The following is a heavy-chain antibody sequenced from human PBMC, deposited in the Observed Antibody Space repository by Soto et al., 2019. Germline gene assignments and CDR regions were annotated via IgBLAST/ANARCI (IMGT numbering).Heavy chain of an antibody. CDR1: GYTFTSYY. CDR2: INPSGGST. J-gene: IGHJ6*02. CDR3: ARDWTGYCSSTSCRPPDYYYGMDV. D-gene: IGHD2-2*01. V-gene: IGHV1-46*01. Sequence: ASVKVSCKASGYTFTSYYMHWVRQAPGQGLEWMGIINPSGGSTSYAQKFQGRVTMTRDTSTSTVCMELSSLRSEDTAVYYCARDWTGYCSSTSCRPPDYYYGMDVWGQGTTVTVSS.